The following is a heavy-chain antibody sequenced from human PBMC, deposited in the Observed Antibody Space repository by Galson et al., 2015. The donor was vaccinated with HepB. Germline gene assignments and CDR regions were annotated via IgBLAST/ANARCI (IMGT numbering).Heavy chain of an antibody. CDR2: ISSSSSYI. V-gene: IGHV3-21*01. Sequence: SLRLSCAASGFTFSSYGMHWVRQAPGKGLEWVSSISSSSSYIYYADSVKGRFTISRDNAKNSLYLQMNSLRAEDTAVYYCAPYDSRAFDIWGQGTMVTVSS. J-gene: IGHJ3*02. CDR1: GFTFSSYG. CDR3: APYDSRAFDI. D-gene: IGHD3-3*01.